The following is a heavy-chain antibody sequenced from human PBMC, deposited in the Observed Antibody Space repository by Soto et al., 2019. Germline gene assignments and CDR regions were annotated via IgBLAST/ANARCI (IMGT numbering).Heavy chain of an antibody. V-gene: IGHV4-31*03. CDR2: IYYSGST. J-gene: IGHJ4*02. D-gene: IGHD3-10*01. CDR3: ARDGDSSGRFDY. CDR1: GGSISSGGYY. Sequence: QVQLQESGPGLVKPSQTLSLTCTVSGGSISSGGYYWSWIRQHPGKGLEWIGYIYYSGSTYYNPSLQSRVTISLDTSKNQFSLKLSSVTAADTAVYYCARDGDSSGRFDYWGQGTLVTVSS.